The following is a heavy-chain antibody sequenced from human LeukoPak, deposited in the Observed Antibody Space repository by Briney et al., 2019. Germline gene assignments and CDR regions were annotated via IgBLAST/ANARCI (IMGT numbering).Heavy chain of an antibody. D-gene: IGHD6-6*01. V-gene: IGHV1-18*01. CDR2: ISAYNGNT. CDR1: GYTFTSYG. Sequence: ASVKVSCKASGYTFTSYGISWVRQAPGQGLEWMGWISAYNGNTNYAQKLQGRVTMTTDTSTSTAYMELRSLRSDDTAVYCCAKTTAVYSSSSRWFDPWGQGTLVTVSS. CDR3: AKTTAVYSSSSRWFDP. J-gene: IGHJ5*02.